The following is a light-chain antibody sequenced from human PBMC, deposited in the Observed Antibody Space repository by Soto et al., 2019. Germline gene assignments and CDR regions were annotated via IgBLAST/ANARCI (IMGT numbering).Light chain of an antibody. Sequence: EIVLTQSPATLSLSPGERATLSCRASQSVSSHLAWYQQKPGQAPRLLIYDASNRATGIPARFSGSGSGTDFTLTISSLEPEDFAVYYCQQRSNWPPYTVGQGTKLEIK. V-gene: IGKV3-11*01. J-gene: IGKJ2*01. CDR2: DAS. CDR1: QSVSSH. CDR3: QQRSNWPPYT.